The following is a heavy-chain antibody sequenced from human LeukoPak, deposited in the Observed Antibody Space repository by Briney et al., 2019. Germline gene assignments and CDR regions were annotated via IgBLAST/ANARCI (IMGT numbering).Heavy chain of an antibody. D-gene: IGHD6-19*01. Sequence: PGGSLRLSCAASGFTFSAYWMHWVRQAPGKGLVWVSRLNTDGSDTRYADSVQGRFTISRDNAKNTLYLQVNSLRAEDTAVYYCARSEAVAWSFDLWGRGTLVTVSS. CDR3: ARSEAVAWSFDL. CDR2: LNTDGSDT. V-gene: IGHV3-74*01. CDR1: GFTFSAYW. J-gene: IGHJ2*01.